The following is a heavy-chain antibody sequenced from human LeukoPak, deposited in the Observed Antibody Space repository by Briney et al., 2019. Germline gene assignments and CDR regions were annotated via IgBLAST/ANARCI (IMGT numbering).Heavy chain of an antibody. CDR1: GGSISSGSYY. CDR2: IYTSGST. J-gene: IGHJ4*02. Sequence: SQTLSLTCTVSGGSISSGSYYWSWIRQPAGKGLEWIGRIYTSGSTNYNPSLKSRVTISVDTSKNQFSLKLSSVTAADTAVYYCARDITVTNGGGFDYWGQGTLVTVSS. CDR3: ARDITVTNGGGFDY. D-gene: IGHD4-17*01. V-gene: IGHV4-61*02.